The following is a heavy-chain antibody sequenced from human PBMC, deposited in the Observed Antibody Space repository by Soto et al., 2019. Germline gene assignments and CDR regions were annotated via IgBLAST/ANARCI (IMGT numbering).Heavy chain of an antibody. V-gene: IGHV4-4*02. CDR3: ASLDPGTSFDY. Sequence: QVQLQESGPGLVKPSATLSLTCAVSGGSFTSNNWWTWLRQPPRQGLGWIGEIYRTGSTNYNPSLKSRVTISLAKSENQFSLKVASLTAEDTAVYYCASLDPGTSFDYWGQGTLVTVSS. D-gene: IGHD1-7*01. J-gene: IGHJ4*02. CDR2: IYRTGST. CDR1: GGSFTSNNW.